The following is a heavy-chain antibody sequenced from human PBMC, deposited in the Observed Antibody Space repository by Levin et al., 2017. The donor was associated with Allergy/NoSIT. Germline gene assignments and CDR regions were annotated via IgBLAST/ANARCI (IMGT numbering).Heavy chain of an antibody. Sequence: PGGSLRLSCAASGFTFYRYWMSWVRQAPGKGLEWMANINQDGSEEYYVDSVKGRFTISRDNAKHSLYLQMNSLRGEDTAVYYCARVTESLSVVKVEYFDYWGQGTLVTVSS. CDR3: ARVTESLSVVKVEYFDY. J-gene: IGHJ4*02. CDR1: GFTFYRYW. CDR2: INQDGSEE. D-gene: IGHD3-22*01. V-gene: IGHV3-7*01.